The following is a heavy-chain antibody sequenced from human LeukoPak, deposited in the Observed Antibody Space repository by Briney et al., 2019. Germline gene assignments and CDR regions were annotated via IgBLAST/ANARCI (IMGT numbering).Heavy chain of an antibody. CDR2: INWNSGSI. V-gene: IGHV3-9*01. J-gene: IGHJ4*02. CDR1: GFTFDDYA. CDR3: AREVHYYDSSGYPKY. Sequence: SLRLSCAASGFTFDDYAMHWVRQAPGKGLEWVSGINWNSGSIGYADSVKGRFTISRDNAKNSLYLQMNSLRAEDTAVYYCAREVHYYDSSGYPKYWGQGTLVTVSS. D-gene: IGHD3-22*01.